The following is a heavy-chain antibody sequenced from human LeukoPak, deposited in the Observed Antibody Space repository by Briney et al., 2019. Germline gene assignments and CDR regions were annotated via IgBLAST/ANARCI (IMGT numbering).Heavy chain of an antibody. CDR2: ISSSSSYI. J-gene: IGHJ4*02. CDR1: GFTFSSYS. CDR3: ARGYSYGERYFDY. V-gene: IGHV3-21*01. D-gene: IGHD5-18*01. Sequence: GGSLRLSCAASGFTFSSYSMNWVRQAPGKGLEWVSSISSSSSYIYYADSVKGRFTISRDNAKNSLHLQMNSLRAEDTAVYYCARGYSYGERYFDYWGQGTLVTVSS.